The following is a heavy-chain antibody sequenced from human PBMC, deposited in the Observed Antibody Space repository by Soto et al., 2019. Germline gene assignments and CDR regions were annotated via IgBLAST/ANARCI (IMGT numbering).Heavy chain of an antibody. CDR1: GFTFSSYG. D-gene: IGHD3-22*01. Sequence: PEGSLRLSCAASGFTFSSYGMHWVRQAPGKGLEWVAVISYDGSNKYYADSVKGRFTISRDNSKNTLYLQMNSLRAEDTAVYYCATGTAGDSSGSYSPANIAFDYWGQGILVTVSS. V-gene: IGHV3-30*03. CDR3: ATGTAGDSSGSYSPANIAFDY. CDR2: ISYDGSNK. J-gene: IGHJ4*02.